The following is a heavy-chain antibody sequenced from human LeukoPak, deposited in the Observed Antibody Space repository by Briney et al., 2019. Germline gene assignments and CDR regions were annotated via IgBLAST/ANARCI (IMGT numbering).Heavy chain of an antibody. CDR1: GGSFSGYY. D-gene: IGHD1-1*01. V-gene: IGHV4-34*09. CDR3: ARGPNGRWFDP. J-gene: IGHJ5*02. CDR2: INHSGST. Sequence: SETLSLTCAVYGGSFSGYYWSWIRQPPGKGLEWIGEINHSGSTNYNPSLKSRVTISVDTSKNRFSLKLSSVTAADTAVYYCARGPNGRWFDPWGQGTLVTVSS.